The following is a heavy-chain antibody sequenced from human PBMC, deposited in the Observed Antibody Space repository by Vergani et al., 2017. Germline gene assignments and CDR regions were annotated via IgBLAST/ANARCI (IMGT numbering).Heavy chain of an antibody. V-gene: IGHV3-23*01. Sequence: EVQLLESGGGLVQPGGSLRLSCAASGFTFSSYAMSWVRQAPGKGLEWVSAISGSGGSTYYADSVKGRFTSARDNSKNTLYLQMNSRRAEDTAVYYCAKAGGDYYDRTGYWGQGTLVTVSS. CDR2: ISGSGGST. CDR1: GFTFSSYA. D-gene: IGHD3-22*01. CDR3: AKAGGDYYDRTGY. J-gene: IGHJ4*02.